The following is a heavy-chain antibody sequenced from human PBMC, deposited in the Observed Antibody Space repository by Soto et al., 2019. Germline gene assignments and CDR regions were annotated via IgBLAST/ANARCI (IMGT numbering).Heavy chain of an antibody. J-gene: IGHJ6*02. CDR2: INPSGGST. D-gene: IGHD3-9*01. Sequence: ASVKVSCKASGYTFTSYYMHWVRQAPGQGLEWMGIINPSGGSTSYAQKFQGRVTMTRDTSTSTVYMELSSLRSEDTAVYYCARSNIETYYDILTGYYYYYGMDVWGQGTTVTVSS. CDR1: GYTFTSYY. V-gene: IGHV1-46*01. CDR3: ARSNIETYYDILTGYYYYYGMDV.